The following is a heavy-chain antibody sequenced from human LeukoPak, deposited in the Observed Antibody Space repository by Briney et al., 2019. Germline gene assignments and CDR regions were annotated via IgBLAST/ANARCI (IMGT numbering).Heavy chain of an antibody. D-gene: IGHD3-3*01. V-gene: IGHV3-23*01. J-gene: IGHJ4*02. Sequence: GGSLRLSCAASGFTFSNYAMSWVRQAPGKGLEWVSSISGSGDSTYYADSVKGRFTISRDNSKNTLYLQMNSLRAEDTAVYYCAKGKYYDFWSGYYPGYWGQGTLVTVSS. CDR1: GFTFSNYA. CDR2: ISGSGDST. CDR3: AKGKYYDFWSGYYPGY.